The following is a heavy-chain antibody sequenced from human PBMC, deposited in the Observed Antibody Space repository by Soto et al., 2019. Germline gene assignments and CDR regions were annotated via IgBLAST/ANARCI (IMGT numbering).Heavy chain of an antibody. Sequence: SETLSLTCTVSGGSISSYYWSWIRQPPGKGLEWIGYIYYSGSTNYNPSLKSRVTISVDTSKNQFSLKLSSVTAADTAVYYCARDLDYGDYENAFDIWSQGTMVTVSS. J-gene: IGHJ3*02. CDR2: IYYSGST. V-gene: IGHV4-59*01. CDR1: GGSISSYY. CDR3: ARDLDYGDYENAFDI. D-gene: IGHD4-17*01.